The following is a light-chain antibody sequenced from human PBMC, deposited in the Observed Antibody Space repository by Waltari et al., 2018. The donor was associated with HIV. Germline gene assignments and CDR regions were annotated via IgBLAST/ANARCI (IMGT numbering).Light chain of an antibody. V-gene: IGLV3-25*03. CDR2: KDS. Sequence: SYELPQPPSVSVSPGQTARITCSGAALPKKYAYWYQQKPGQAPVLVIYKDSERPSGIPERFSGSSSGTTVTLTISGVQAEDEADYYCQSADSSGTVIFGGGTKLTVL. CDR1: ALPKKY. J-gene: IGLJ2*01. CDR3: QSADSSGTVI.